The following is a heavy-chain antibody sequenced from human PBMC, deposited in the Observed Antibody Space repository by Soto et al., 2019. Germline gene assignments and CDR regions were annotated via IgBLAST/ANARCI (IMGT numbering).Heavy chain of an antibody. Sequence: QVQLQESGPGLVKPSETLSLTCTCSGGSISSYYWSWIRQPPGKGLEWIGYIYYSGSTNYNPSLKSRVTISVDTSKNQFSLKLSSVTAADTAVYYCARRSYSSFDYWGQGTLVTVSS. J-gene: IGHJ4*02. CDR1: GGSISSYY. CDR3: ARRSYSSFDY. D-gene: IGHD1-26*01. CDR2: IYYSGST. V-gene: IGHV4-59*08.